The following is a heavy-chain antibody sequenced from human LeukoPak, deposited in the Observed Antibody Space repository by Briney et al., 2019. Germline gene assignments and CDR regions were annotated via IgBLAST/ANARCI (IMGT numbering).Heavy chain of an antibody. V-gene: IGHV4-39*07. Sequence: SETLSLTCTVSGGSISSSSYYWGCIRQPPGKGLEWLGSIYYSGSTYYNPSLKSRVTISVDTSKNQFSLKLSSVTAADTAMFYCAREMNYYDSSGYGGKAFDIWGQGTLVTASS. CDR2: IYYSGST. CDR1: GGSISSSSYY. J-gene: IGHJ3*02. D-gene: IGHD3-22*01. CDR3: AREMNYYDSSGYGGKAFDI.